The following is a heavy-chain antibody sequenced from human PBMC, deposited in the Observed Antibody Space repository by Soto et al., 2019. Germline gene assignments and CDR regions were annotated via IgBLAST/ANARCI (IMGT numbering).Heavy chain of an antibody. V-gene: IGHV4-59*01. CDR3: ARDSTSTPSWFDP. CDR2: IYYSGST. CDR1: GGSISSYY. Sequence: QVQLQESGPGLVKPSETLSLTCTVSGGSISSYYWSWIRQPPGKGLEWIGYIYYSGSTNYNPSLKSRVTISVDTSKNQFSLKLSSVTAADTAVYYCARDSTSTPSWFDPWGQGTLVTVSS. J-gene: IGHJ5*02.